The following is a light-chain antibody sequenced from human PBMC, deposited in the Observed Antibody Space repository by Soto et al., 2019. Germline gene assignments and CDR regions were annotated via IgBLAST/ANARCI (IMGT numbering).Light chain of an antibody. V-gene: IGKV3-20*01. CDR1: QSVSSN. CDR3: QQYDSSPPIT. CDR2: DAS. Sequence: EIVMPQSQATLSVSPGERATLSCRASQSVSSNLAWYQQRFGQAPRLLIYDASRRATGIPDRFSGSGSGTDFTLTISGLEPEDFAVYYCQQYDSSPPITFGQGTRL. J-gene: IGKJ5*01.